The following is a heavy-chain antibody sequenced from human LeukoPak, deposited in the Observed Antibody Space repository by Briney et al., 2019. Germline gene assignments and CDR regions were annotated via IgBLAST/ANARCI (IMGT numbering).Heavy chain of an antibody. CDR1: GFSFSSDW. J-gene: IGHJ4*02. Sequence: PGGSLRLSCAASGFSFSSDWVAWGRQAPGKGLGWVSRISEDGRYTSNVASVKGRFTIYRDNVNNMLYLHMNSLRAEDAAVYYCASFGISWRSSYWGQGTLVTVSS. CDR3: ASFGISWRSSY. D-gene: IGHD2-21*01. V-gene: IGHV3-74*01. CDR2: ISEDGRYT.